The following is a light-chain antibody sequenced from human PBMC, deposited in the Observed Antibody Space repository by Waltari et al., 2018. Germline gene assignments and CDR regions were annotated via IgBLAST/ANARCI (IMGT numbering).Light chain of an antibody. V-gene: IGKV3-11*01. CDR2: DAS. Sequence: SCRASQSISSYVAWYQQKPGQAPKLLIYDASNRATGIPARFSGSGSWTDFTLTITSLEPEDFAVYYCQQRSSLPITFGQGTRLDIK. CDR1: QSISSY. J-gene: IGKJ5*01. CDR3: QQRSSLPIT.